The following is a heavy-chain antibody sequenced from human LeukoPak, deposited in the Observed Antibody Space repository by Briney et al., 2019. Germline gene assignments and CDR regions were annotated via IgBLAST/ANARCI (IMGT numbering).Heavy chain of an antibody. J-gene: IGHJ6*03. CDR2: ISAYNGNT. D-gene: IGHD3-10*01. CDR3: ASQVRGDYYYYMDV. Sequence: GASVKVSCKASGYTFTSYGISWVRQAPGQGLEWMGRISAYNGNTNYAQKLQGRVTMTTDTSTSTAYMELRSLRSDDTAVYYCASQVRGDYYYYMDVWGKGTTVTVSS. CDR1: GYTFTSYG. V-gene: IGHV1-18*01.